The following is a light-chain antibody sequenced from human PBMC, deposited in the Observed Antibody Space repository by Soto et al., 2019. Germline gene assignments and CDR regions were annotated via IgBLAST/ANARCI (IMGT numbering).Light chain of an antibody. CDR1: RDISIY. CDR3: QQYNTWPPIT. Sequence: IQVTQSPYSLSASLGDRVSITCRASRDISIYLAWYQQKPVQVPRLLISGASTLHSEVPSRFSGSGSGTDFTLTITSLQPEDIATYYCQQYNTWPPITFGQGTRLAIK. J-gene: IGKJ5*01. CDR2: GAS. V-gene: IGKV1-27*01.